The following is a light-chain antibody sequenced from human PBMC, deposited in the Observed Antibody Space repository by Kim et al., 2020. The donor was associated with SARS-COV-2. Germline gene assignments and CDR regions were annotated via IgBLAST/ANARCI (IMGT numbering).Light chain of an antibody. V-gene: IGKV1-5*01. Sequence: DIQMTQSPSTLSASVRDRVTITCRASQSISSRLAWYQQKPGKAPNLLIYDASSLQSGVPSGFSGSGSGAEFTLTISSLQPDDFATYYCQQYNSYPWTFGQGTKVDIK. CDR3: QQYNSYPWT. J-gene: IGKJ1*01. CDR2: DAS. CDR1: QSISSR.